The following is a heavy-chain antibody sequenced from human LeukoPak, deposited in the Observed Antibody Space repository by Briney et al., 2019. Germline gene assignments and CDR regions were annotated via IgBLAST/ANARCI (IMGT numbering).Heavy chain of an antibody. Sequence: SETLSLTCAVYGGSFSGYYWSWIRQPPGKGLEWIGEINHSGSTSYNPSLKSRVTISVDTSKNQFSLKLSSVTAADTAVYYCAARHCSSASCYKQRLNNFDYWGQGTLVTVSS. CDR1: GGSFSGYY. J-gene: IGHJ4*02. CDR3: AARHCSSASCYKQRLNNFDY. V-gene: IGHV4-34*01. CDR2: INHSGST. D-gene: IGHD2-2*02.